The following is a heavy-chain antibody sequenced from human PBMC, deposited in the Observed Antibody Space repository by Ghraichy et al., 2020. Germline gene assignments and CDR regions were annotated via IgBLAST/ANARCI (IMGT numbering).Heavy chain of an antibody. CDR3: ARGREDDDWGGYASPAAFDF. J-gene: IGHJ4*02. CDR2: INYSGTS. CDR1: GGSFSGYY. D-gene: IGHD3-3*01. V-gene: IGHV4-34*01. Sequence: SETLSLTCAVSGGSFSGYYWAWIRQSPGKGLEWIGDINYSGTSNYNPSLKNRVSMSVDASKTHFSLNLKSLTAADTAVYYCARGREDDDWGGYASPAAFDFWGQGTLVTVS.